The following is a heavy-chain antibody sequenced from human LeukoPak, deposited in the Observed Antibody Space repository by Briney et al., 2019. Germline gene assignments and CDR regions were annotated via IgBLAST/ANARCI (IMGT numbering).Heavy chain of an antibody. CDR1: GYTFTGYY. CDR3: ASNAGGYSSSWYIFGPTSRDWFDP. J-gene: IGHJ5*02. D-gene: IGHD6-13*01. Sequence: GASVKVSCKASGYTFTGYYMHWVRQAPGQGLEWMGRIIPIFGTANYAQKFQGRVTITTDESTSTAYMELSSLRSEDTAVYYCASNAGGYSSSWYIFGPTSRDWFDPWGQGTLVTVSS. CDR2: IIPIFGTA. V-gene: IGHV1-69*05.